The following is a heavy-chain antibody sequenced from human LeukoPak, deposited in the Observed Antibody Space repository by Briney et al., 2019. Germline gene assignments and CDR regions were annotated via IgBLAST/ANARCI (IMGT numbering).Heavy chain of an antibody. D-gene: IGHD6-13*01. CDR2: IYYTGSI. Sequence: PSETLSLTCTVSGSSISTYYWSWIRQPPGKGLEWIGYIYYTGSINYNPSLKSRVTISIDRFKNQFSLTLSSVTAADTAVYYCARAAAAGIEIYWGQGTLVTVSS. V-gene: IGHV4-59*01. CDR3: ARAAAAGIEIY. J-gene: IGHJ4*02. CDR1: GSSISTYY.